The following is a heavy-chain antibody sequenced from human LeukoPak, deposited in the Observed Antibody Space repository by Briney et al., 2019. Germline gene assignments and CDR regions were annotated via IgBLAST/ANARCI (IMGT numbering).Heavy chain of an antibody. Sequence: GGSLRLSCAASGFTFSSYAMSWVRQAPGKGLEWVSAITGSGASTYYADSVKGRFTISRDNSKNTLYLQMNSLRAEDTAVYYCATPLVPEAAAGHLDPWGQGTLVTVSS. CDR2: ITGSGAST. V-gene: IGHV3-23*01. CDR3: ATPLVPEAAAGHLDP. D-gene: IGHD6-13*01. J-gene: IGHJ5*02. CDR1: GFTFSSYA.